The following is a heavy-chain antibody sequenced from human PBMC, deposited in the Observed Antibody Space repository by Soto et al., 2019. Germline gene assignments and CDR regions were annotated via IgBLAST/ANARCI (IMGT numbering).Heavy chain of an antibody. CDR3: ARDLISATGFDY. CDR2: IKQDGSEK. D-gene: IGHD2-15*01. J-gene: IGHJ4*02. Sequence: EVHLVESGGGLGQPGGSLRLSCAASGFTFSSYWMSWVRQAPGKGLEWVANIKQDGSEKYYVDSVKGRFTISRDNPKNSLYLQLNRLRAEDTAVYYRARDLISATGFDYWGQGTLVTVSS. CDR1: GFTFSSYW. V-gene: IGHV3-7*05.